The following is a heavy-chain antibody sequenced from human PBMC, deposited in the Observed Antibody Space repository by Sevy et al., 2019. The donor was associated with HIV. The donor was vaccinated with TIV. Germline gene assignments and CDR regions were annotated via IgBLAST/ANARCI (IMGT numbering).Heavy chain of an antibody. CDR2: IYYSGST. V-gene: IGHV4-39*01. CDR1: GGSISSSSYY. D-gene: IGHD6-6*01. CDR3: ASRPAYSGMDV. Sequence: SETLSLTCTVSGGSISSSSYYWGWIRQPPGKGLDWIGSIYYSGSTYYNPSLKSRVTISVDTSKNQFSLKLSSVTAADTAVYYCASRPAYSGMDVWGQGTTVTVSS. J-gene: IGHJ6*02.